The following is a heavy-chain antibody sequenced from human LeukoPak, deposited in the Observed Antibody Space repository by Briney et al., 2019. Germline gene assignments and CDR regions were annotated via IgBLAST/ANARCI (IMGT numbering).Heavy chain of an antibody. CDR2: ISPGGSP. CDR3: AKRVAARPRAYYYYGMDV. CDR1: GFTSSSNA. V-gene: IGHV3-23*01. J-gene: IGHJ6*02. D-gene: IGHD6-6*01. Sequence: GASLRLSCAASGFTSSSNAMGWVRQAPGKGLEWVSAISPGGSPYYADSVKGRFTISRDNSKNTLYLQMNSLRAEDTAVYYCAKRVAARPRAYYYYGMDVWGQGTTVTVSS.